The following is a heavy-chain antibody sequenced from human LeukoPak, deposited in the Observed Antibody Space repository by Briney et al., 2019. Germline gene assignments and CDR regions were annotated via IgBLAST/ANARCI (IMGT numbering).Heavy chain of an antibody. J-gene: IGHJ4*02. CDR3: AREVTGYYDSSGYYYNIDY. D-gene: IGHD3-22*01. V-gene: IGHV3-21*01. CDR2: ISSSSSYI. CDR1: GFTFSSYS. Sequence: GGSLRLSCAASGFTFSSYSMNWVRQAPGKGLEWVSSISSSSSYIYYADSVKGRFTISRDNAKNSLYLQMNSLRAEDTAVYYCAREVTGYYDSSGYYYNIDYWGQGTLVTVSS.